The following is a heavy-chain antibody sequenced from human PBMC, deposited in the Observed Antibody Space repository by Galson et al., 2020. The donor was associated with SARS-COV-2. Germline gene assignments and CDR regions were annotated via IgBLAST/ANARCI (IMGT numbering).Heavy chain of an antibody. CDR1: GYTFNTYG. V-gene: IGHV1-18*01. Sequence: ASVKVSCKASGYTFNTYGVTWVRQAPGQGLELVGWISAFNGNTNSAQKLQGTVTMTTDTSTSTAYMELRRLKPDDTAVYYCARLLGSGSYIDYWGQGTLVTVSS. D-gene: IGHD3-10*01. J-gene: IGHJ4*02. CDR2: ISAFNGNT. CDR3: ARLLGSGSYIDY.